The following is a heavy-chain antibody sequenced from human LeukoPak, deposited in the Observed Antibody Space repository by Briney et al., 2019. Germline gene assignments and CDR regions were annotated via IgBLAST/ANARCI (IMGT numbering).Heavy chain of an antibody. CDR3: ARNPLHYYDSSGTDY. CDR2: ISAYNGNT. J-gene: IGHJ4*02. V-gene: IGHV1-18*01. CDR1: GYTFTSYG. D-gene: IGHD3-22*01. Sequence: ASVTVSCKASGYTFTSYGISWVRQAPGQGLEWMGWISAYNGNTNYAQKLQGRVTMTTDTSTSTAYMELRSLRSDDTAVYYCARNPLHYYDSSGTDYWGQGTLVTVSS.